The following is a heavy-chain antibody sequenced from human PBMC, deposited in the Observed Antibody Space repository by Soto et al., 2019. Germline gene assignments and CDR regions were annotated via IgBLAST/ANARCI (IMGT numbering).Heavy chain of an antibody. Sequence: ASVKVSCKASGGTFSSYAINWVRQAPGQGLEWMGGIIPILGRSNYAQKFQGRVTITADESTTTAYMELSSLRSEDTAVYFCARDGVQLTSWFDPWGQGTLVTVSS. CDR3: ARDGVQLTSWFDP. V-gene: IGHV1-69*13. CDR1: GGTFSSYA. J-gene: IGHJ5*02. CDR2: IIPILGRS. D-gene: IGHD3-10*01.